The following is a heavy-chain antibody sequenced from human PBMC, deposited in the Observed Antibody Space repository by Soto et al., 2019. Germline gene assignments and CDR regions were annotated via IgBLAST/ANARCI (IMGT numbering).Heavy chain of an antibody. CDR1: GYTFTSYA. D-gene: IGHD6-13*01. Sequence: ASVKFSCKASGYTFTSYAMHWVRQAPGQRLEWMGWINAGNGNTKYSQKFQGRVTITRDTSASTAYMELSSLRSEDTAVYYCARVQYSSSWYRTGDWFDPWGQGTLVTVSS. CDR2: INAGNGNT. V-gene: IGHV1-3*01. J-gene: IGHJ5*02. CDR3: ARVQYSSSWYRTGDWFDP.